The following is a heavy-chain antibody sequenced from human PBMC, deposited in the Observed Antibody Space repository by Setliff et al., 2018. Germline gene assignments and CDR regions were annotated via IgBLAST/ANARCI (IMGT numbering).Heavy chain of an antibody. V-gene: IGHV1-3*01. D-gene: IGHD2-8*02. J-gene: IGHJ4*02. CDR2: ITAGIVDT. CDR3: ARMSTSGPHYDY. Sequence: ASVKVSCKASGYTSTTNALHWVRQAPGQSLEWMGWITAGIVDTKYSQRFQDRITISRDTSATTVHMELSSLRSDDTAVYYCARMSTSGPHYDYWGQGTLVTVSS. CDR1: GYTSTTNA.